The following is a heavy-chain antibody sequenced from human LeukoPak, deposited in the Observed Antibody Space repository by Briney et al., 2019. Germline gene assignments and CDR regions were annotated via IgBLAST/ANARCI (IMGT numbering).Heavy chain of an antibody. CDR2: ISSSSSYI. Sequence: GGSLRLSCAASGFTFSSYSMNWVRQAPGKGLEWVSSISSSSSYIYYADSVKGRFTISRDNAKNSLYLQMNSLRAEDTAVYYCARVGLAAAGIGPYDYWGQGTLVTVSS. CDR1: GFTFSSYS. D-gene: IGHD6-13*01. J-gene: IGHJ4*02. V-gene: IGHV3-21*01. CDR3: ARVGLAAAGIGPYDY.